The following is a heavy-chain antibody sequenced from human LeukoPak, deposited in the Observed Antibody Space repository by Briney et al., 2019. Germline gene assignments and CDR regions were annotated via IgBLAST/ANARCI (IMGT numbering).Heavy chain of an antibody. CDR1: GGSISSSGHY. D-gene: IGHD4-17*01. V-gene: IGHV4-39*07. Sequence: SETLSLTCSVSGGSISSSGHYWGWIRQSPEKGLDWIGSIYSNGNTYYNPSVKSRVTISVDTSRNQFSLKLTSVTAAETAVYYCARSATVTTGYFDYWGQGALVTVSS. CDR3: ARSATVTTGYFDY. CDR2: IYSNGNT. J-gene: IGHJ4*02.